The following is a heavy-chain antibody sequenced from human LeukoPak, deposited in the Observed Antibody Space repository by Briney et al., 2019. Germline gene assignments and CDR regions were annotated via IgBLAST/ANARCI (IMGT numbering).Heavy chain of an antibody. V-gene: IGHV3-9*01. Sequence: SLRLSCAASGFTFDDYAMHWVRQAPGKGLEWVSGISWNSGSIGYADSVKGRFTISRDNAKNSRYLQMNSLRAEDTALYYCAKDRSGSYSYFDYWGQGTLVTVSS. CDR3: AKDRSGSYSYFDY. CDR2: ISWNSGSI. J-gene: IGHJ4*02. D-gene: IGHD1-26*01. CDR1: GFTFDDYA.